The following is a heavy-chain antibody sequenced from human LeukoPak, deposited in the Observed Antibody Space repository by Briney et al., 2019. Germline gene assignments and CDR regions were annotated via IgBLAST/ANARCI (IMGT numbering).Heavy chain of an antibody. V-gene: IGHV4-59*01. CDR2: IYYSGST. Sequence: SETLSLTCTVSGGSISSYYWSWIRQPPGKGLEWIGYIYYSGSTNYNPSLKSRVIISVDTSKNQFSLKLSSVTAADTAVYYCARGRAVAGTDYWGQGTLVTVSS. CDR1: GGSISSYY. D-gene: IGHD6-19*01. J-gene: IGHJ4*02. CDR3: ARGRAVAGTDY.